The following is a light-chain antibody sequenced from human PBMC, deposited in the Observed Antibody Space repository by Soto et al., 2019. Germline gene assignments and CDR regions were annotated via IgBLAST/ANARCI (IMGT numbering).Light chain of an antibody. V-gene: IGKV3-15*01. J-gene: IGKJ1*01. Sequence: ERMMTQSPATLSLSPGETATLSCRASQTISKNLAWYQQKPGQAPRLLIYDASTRATDIPDRFSGSGSGTEFTLTISSLKSEDFAVYYCQQYHDWPPRTFGQVTKL. CDR3: QQYHDWPPRT. CDR2: DAS. CDR1: QTISKN.